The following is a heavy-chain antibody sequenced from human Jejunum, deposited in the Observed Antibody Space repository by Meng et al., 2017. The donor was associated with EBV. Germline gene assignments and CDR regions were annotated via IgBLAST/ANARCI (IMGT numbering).Heavy chain of an antibody. CDR2: INHGGGA. V-gene: IGHV4-34*01. CDR1: GGSFSDYY. Sequence: WGAGLLKPSETLSLTCAVYGGSFSDYYWTWIRQAPGKGLEWSGEINHGGGAIYNPSLKSRVTISVDTSKNQFSLKLSSVTAADTAVYYCARLGGYASGTYYPIDPWGQGTLVTVSS. CDR3: ARLGGYASGTYYPIDP. D-gene: IGHD3-10*01. J-gene: IGHJ5*02.